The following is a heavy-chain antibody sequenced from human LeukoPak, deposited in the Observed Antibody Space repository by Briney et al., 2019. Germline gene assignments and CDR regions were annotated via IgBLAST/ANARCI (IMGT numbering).Heavy chain of an antibody. CDR1: GYTFSSYS. J-gene: IGHJ4*02. Sequence: PGGSLRLPCASCGYTFSSYSMNWVRQAPGKGLEWVSYISSSSSTIYYADSVKGRFTISRDNAKNSLYLKMNSLRAEDTAVYYCASPERGSGYYYCGQGALVTVSS. V-gene: IGHV3-48*01. D-gene: IGHD3-22*01. CDR3: ASPERGSGYYY. CDR2: ISSSSSTI.